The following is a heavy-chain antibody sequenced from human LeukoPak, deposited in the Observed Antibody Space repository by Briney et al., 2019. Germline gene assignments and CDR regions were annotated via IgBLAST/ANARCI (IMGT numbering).Heavy chain of an antibody. Sequence: SETLSLTCTVSGGSISSSSYYWGWIRQPPGKGLEWIGSIYYSGSTYYNPSLKSRVTISVDTSKNQFSLKLSSVTAADTAVYYCAREPYYYGSGASPDYWGQGTLVTVSS. J-gene: IGHJ4*02. CDR2: IYYSGST. D-gene: IGHD3-10*01. V-gene: IGHV4-39*07. CDR3: AREPYYYGSGASPDY. CDR1: GGSISSSSYY.